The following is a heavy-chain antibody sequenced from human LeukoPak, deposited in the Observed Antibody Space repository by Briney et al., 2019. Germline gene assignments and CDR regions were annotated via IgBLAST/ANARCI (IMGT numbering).Heavy chain of an antibody. J-gene: IGHJ6*03. CDR2: ISAYDGNT. CDR1: GYTFTSYG. V-gene: IGHV1-18*01. Sequence: ASVKVSCKASGYTFTSYGISWVRQAPGQGLEWMGWISAYDGNTNYGQKLQGRVTMTTDTSTSTAYMELRSLRSDDTAVYYCARGSIAARRDHYYYMDVWGIGTTVTVSS. CDR3: ARGSIAARRDHYYYMDV. D-gene: IGHD6-6*01.